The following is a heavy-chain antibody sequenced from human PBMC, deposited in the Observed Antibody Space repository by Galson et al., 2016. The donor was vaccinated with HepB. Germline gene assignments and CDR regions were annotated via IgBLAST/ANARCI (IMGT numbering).Heavy chain of an antibody. V-gene: IGHV4-4*02. D-gene: IGHD4-17*01. CDR2: IYHSGTT. CDR3: ARDQAGEILRRPLGY. Sequence: SETLSLTCVVSGGSISSTNWWNWVRQPPGKGLEWIGEIYHSGTTNYNPSLQSRVTLSVDKSNKQCSLKLTSVTAADTAVYYCARDQAGEILRRPLGYWGQGTLLTVSS. J-gene: IGHJ4*02. CDR1: GGSISSTNW.